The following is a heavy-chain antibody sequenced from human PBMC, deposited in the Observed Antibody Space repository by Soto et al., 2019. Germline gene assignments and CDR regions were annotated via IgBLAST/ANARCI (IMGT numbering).Heavy chain of an antibody. J-gene: IGHJ4*02. D-gene: IGHD6-19*01. CDR1: GGSISSFNL. V-gene: IGHV4-4*02. Sequence: PSETLSLTCTVSGGSISSFNLWSWVRQPPGKGLEWIGEISLSGSTSYNPSLKSRVAISVDRSKNTLDLQMNSLRAEDTAVYYCAKDRVSEHTSGWPQGHWGQGTLVTVSS. CDR3: AKDRVSEHTSGWPQGH. CDR2: ISLSGST.